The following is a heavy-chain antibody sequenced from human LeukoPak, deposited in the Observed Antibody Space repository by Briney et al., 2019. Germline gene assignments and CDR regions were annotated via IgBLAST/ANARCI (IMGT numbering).Heavy chain of an antibody. CDR1: GGSISSSNW. J-gene: IGHJ4*02. CDR3: ARPYCSGGSCYSVDY. Sequence: SGTLSLTCAVSGGSISSSNWWSWVRQPPGKGLEWIGEIYHSGSTNYNPSLKSRVTISVDKSKNQFSLKLSSVTAADTAVYYCARPYCSGGSCYSVDYWGQGTLVTVSS. V-gene: IGHV4-4*02. CDR2: IYHSGST. D-gene: IGHD2-15*01.